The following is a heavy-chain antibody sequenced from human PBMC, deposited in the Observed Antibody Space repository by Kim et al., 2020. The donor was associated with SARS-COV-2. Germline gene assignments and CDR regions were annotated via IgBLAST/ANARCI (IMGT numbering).Heavy chain of an antibody. J-gene: IGHJ5*02. CDR2: TYYRSKWYN. Sequence: SQTLSLTCAISGDSVSSNSAAWNWIRQSPSRGLEWLGRTYYRSKWYNDYAVSVKSRITINPDTSKNQFSLQLNSVTPEDTAVYYCARDEGPTGWYSSSWQNWFDPWGQGTLVTVSS. D-gene: IGHD6-13*01. CDR1: GDSVSSNSAA. V-gene: IGHV6-1*01. CDR3: ARDEGPTGWYSSSWQNWFDP.